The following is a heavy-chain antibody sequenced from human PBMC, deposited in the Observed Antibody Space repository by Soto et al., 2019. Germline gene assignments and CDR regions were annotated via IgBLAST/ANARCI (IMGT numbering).Heavy chain of an antibody. CDR3: AKLVDKSVDDY. D-gene: IGHD2-21*01. CDR1: GFTFSSYD. Sequence: GGSLRLSCAASGFTFSSYDMHWVRQAPGKGLEWVAVISYDGSNIYYADSVKGRFTISRDNSKNTLYLQMNSLRAEDTAVYFCAKLVDKSVDDYWGQGTLVTVSS. V-gene: IGHV3-30*18. CDR2: ISYDGSNI. J-gene: IGHJ4*02.